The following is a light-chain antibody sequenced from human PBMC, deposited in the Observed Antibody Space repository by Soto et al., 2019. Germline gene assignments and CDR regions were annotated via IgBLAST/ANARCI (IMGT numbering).Light chain of an antibody. CDR3: QQNYSTTWT. CDR2: AAS. Sequence: DIQMTQSPSSLSPSVGDRVTITCRASQDISTYLNWYQQKPGKAPKLLIYAASSLQSGVPSRFSGSGSETDFTLTISSLKPEDFATYYCQQNYSTTWTFGQGTKVEIK. V-gene: IGKV1-39*01. J-gene: IGKJ1*01. CDR1: QDISTY.